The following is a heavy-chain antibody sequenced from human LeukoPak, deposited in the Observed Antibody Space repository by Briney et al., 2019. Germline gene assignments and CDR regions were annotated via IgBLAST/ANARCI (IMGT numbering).Heavy chain of an antibody. CDR3: ARSPYCTSTSCYGGFDY. J-gene: IGHJ4*02. V-gene: IGHV1-2*02. CDR2: INPNSGGT. CDR1: GYTFTGYY. D-gene: IGHD2-2*01. Sequence: ASVKVSCKASGYTFTGYYMHWVRQAPGQGLEWMGWINPNSGGTKYAQNFQGRVIMTTDTSISTAYMELSSLRSDDTAIYYCARSPYCTSTSCYGGFDYWGQGTLVTVSA.